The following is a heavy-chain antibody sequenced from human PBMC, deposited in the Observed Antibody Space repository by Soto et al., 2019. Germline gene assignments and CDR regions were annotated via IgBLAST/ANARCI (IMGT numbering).Heavy chain of an antibody. J-gene: IGHJ6*03. V-gene: IGHV4-59*08. Sequence: PSETLSLTCTVSGGSISSYYWSWIRQPPGKGLEWIGYIYYSGSTNYNPSLKSRVTISVDTSKNQFSLKLSSVTAADTAVYYCARRLSNDYGDYLRKYYYMDVWDKGTTVTVSS. CDR1: GGSISSYY. CDR2: IYYSGST. D-gene: IGHD4-17*01. CDR3: ARRLSNDYGDYLRKYYYMDV.